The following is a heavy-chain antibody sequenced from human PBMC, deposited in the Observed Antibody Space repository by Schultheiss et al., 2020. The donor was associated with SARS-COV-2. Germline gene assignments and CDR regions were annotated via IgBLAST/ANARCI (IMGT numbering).Heavy chain of an antibody. V-gene: IGHV4-59*12. D-gene: IGHD3-10*01. CDR2: IYYSGST. Sequence: SQTLSLTCAVYGGSFSGYYWSWIRQPPGKGLEWIGYIYYSGSTNYNPSLKSRVNMSVDTSKNQFSLKLSSVTAADTAVYYCARGDYYGWVWGQGTLVTVSS. CDR1: GGSFSGYY. CDR3: ARGDYYGWV. J-gene: IGHJ4*02.